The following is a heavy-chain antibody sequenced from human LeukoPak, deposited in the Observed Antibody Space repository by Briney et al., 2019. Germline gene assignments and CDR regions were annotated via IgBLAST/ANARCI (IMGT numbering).Heavy chain of an antibody. D-gene: IGHD6-19*01. Sequence: PGGSPRLSCAASGFTFSTYTMNWVRQAPGKGLEWVSYISSSSTYIYYADSVKGRFTISRDNAKNTLYLQMNSLRAEDAAVYYCARDGIAVAGNWGQGTLVTVSS. CDR3: ARDGIAVAGN. CDR2: ISSSSTYI. CDR1: GFTFSTYT. V-gene: IGHV3-21*01. J-gene: IGHJ4*02.